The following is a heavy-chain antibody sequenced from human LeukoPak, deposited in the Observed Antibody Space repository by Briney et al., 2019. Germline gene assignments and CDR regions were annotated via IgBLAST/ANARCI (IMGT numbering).Heavy chain of an antibody. Sequence: GGSLRLSCAASGFTFSRYWMTWVRQAPGKGLEWVANIKEDGSEKYYVDSVKGRFTISRDNAKNSLYLQMKSLRGEDTAVYYCAKSGGSETSYYYYYMEVWGKGTTVTVSS. J-gene: IGHJ6*03. CDR3: AKSGGSETSYYYYYMEV. CDR1: GFTFSRYW. V-gene: IGHV3-7*01. CDR2: IKEDGSEK. D-gene: IGHD4-11*01.